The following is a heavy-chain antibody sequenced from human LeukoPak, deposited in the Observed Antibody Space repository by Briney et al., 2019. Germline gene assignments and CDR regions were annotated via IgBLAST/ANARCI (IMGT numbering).Heavy chain of an antibody. Sequence: SETLSLTCTVSGGSISSSSYYWGWIRQPPGKGLEWIGSIYYSGSTYYNPSLKSRVTISVDTSKNQFSLELSSVTAADTAVYYCAREDSGWYGHYYYYGMDVWGQGTAVTVSS. CDR2: IYYSGST. CDR3: AREDSGWYGHYYYYGMDV. V-gene: IGHV4-39*07. D-gene: IGHD6-19*01. CDR1: GGSISSSSYY. J-gene: IGHJ6*02.